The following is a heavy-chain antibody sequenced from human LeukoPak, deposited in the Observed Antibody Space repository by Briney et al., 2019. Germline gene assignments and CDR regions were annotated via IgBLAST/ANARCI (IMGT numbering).Heavy chain of an antibody. J-gene: IGHJ3*02. V-gene: IGHV4-39*01. D-gene: IGHD6-13*01. CDR1: GGSISSNTYY. CDR3: ARQTGTAPSWYGASDT. CDR2: IYYGGTT. Sequence: PSETLSLTCTVSGGSISSNTYYWGWIRQPPGKGLEWIGSIYYGGTTNYNPSLKSRVTIFVDTSKNQFSLRLSSVTAADSAIYYCARQTGTAPSWYGASDTWGQGTMVTVSS.